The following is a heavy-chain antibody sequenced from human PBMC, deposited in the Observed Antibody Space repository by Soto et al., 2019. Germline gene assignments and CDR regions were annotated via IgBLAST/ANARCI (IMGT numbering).Heavy chain of an antibody. D-gene: IGHD3-10*02. Sequence: PSETLSLTCTVSGGSISTSTYYWGWIRQSPGKGLEWIGSVYYTGDSYYNPSLRSRVTISIDTSKNQFSLKVSSVTAADTAVYYCASVRGGYYYAMDVWGQGTTVTVSS. CDR2: VYYTGDS. CDR1: GGSISTSTYY. J-gene: IGHJ6*02. CDR3: ASVRGGYYYAMDV. V-gene: IGHV4-39*07.